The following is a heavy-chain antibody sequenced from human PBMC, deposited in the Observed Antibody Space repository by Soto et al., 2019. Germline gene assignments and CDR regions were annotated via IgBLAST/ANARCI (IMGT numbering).Heavy chain of an antibody. CDR2: IYYIGSS. J-gene: IGHJ5*02. V-gene: IGHV4-31*03. D-gene: IGHD3-3*01. Sequence: SSETLSLTCTVCGGSISSGGYGWRWIRQHPGKGREWIGCIYYIGSSYYNPSLRSRVTISVDTSKNQFSRKLSSVTAADTAVYYCARSYDFWSGYYRDNWFDPWGQGTLVTVSS. CDR1: GGSISSGGYG. CDR3: ARSYDFWSGYYRDNWFDP.